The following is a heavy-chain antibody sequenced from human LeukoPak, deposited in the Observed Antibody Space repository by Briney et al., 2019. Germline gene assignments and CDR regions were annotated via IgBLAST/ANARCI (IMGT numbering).Heavy chain of an antibody. CDR2: IYTSGST. CDR3: ARDRDWGYLDY. V-gene: IGHV4-61*02. J-gene: IGHJ4*02. D-gene: IGHD3-16*01. Sequence: KPSQTLSLTCTVSGGSTSSGSYYWSWIRQPAGKGLEWIGRIYTSGSTNYNPSLKSRVTISVDTSKNQFSLKLSSVTAADTAVYYCARDRDWGYLDYWGQGAPVTVSS. CDR1: GGSTSSGSYY.